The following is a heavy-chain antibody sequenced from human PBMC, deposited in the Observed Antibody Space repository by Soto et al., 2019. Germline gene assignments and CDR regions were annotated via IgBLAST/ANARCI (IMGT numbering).Heavy chain of an antibody. CDR2: ISYDGSNK. V-gene: IGHV3-30-3*01. J-gene: IGHJ4*02. CDR3: ARDYDFWSGYLPYY. CDR1: GFTFSSYA. Sequence: AGGSLRLSCAASGFTFSSYAMHWIRQAPGKGLEWVAVISYDGSNKYYADSVKGRFTISRDNSKTTLYLQMNSLRAEDTAVYYCARDYDFWSGYLPYYWGQGTLVTVSS. D-gene: IGHD3-3*01.